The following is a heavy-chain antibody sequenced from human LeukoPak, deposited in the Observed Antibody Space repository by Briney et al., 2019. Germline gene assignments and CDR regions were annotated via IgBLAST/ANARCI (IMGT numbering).Heavy chain of an antibody. J-gene: IGHJ4*02. CDR1: GYTFTGYY. CDR3: ARYSSGWFRSFDY. D-gene: IGHD6-19*01. CDR2: INPNSGGT. V-gene: IGHV1-2*02. Sequence: ASVKVSCKASGYTFTGYYMHWVRQAPGQGLEWMGWINPNSGGTNYAQKFQGRVTMTRDTSISTAYMELSRLRSDDTAVYYCARYSSGWFRSFDYWGQGTLVTVSS.